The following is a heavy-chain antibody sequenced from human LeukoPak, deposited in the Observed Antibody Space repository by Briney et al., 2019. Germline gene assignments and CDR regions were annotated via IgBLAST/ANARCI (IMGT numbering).Heavy chain of an antibody. CDR2: ISYDGSSE. D-gene: IGHD3-22*01. CDR1: GFTFSNYA. J-gene: IGHJ4*02. Sequence: PGRSLRLSCAASGFTFSNYAMHWVRQAPGKGLEWVAVISYDGSSEYYADSVKGRFTISRDNSKMMYLRMNSLRTDDTAVYYCAREGYYYDSSGYSYYFDSWGQGTLVTVSS. V-gene: IGHV3-30*03. CDR3: AREGYYYDSSGYSYYFDS.